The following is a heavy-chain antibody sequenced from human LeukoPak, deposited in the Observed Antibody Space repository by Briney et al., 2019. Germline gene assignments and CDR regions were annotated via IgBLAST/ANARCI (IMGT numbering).Heavy chain of an antibody. CDR3: ARGGGYYDSSGYAYYFDY. CDR2: INPNSGGT. CDR1: GYTFTGYY. J-gene: IGHJ4*02. V-gene: IGHV1-2*06. Sequence: GASVKVSCKASGYTFTGYYMHWVRQAPGQGLEWMGRINPNSGGTNYAQKFQGRVTMTRDTSISTAYMELSRLRSDDTAVYYCARGGGYYDSSGYAYYFDYWGQGTLVTVS. D-gene: IGHD3-22*01.